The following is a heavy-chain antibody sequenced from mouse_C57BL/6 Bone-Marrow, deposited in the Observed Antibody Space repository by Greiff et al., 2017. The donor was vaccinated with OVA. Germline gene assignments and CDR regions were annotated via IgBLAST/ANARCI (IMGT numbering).Heavy chain of an antibody. CDR3: ARGTYYGSSYVGFAY. Sequence: QVQLQQSGAELVRPGTSVKVSCKASGYAFTNYLIEWVKQRPGQGLEWIGVINPGSGGTNYNEKFKGKATLTADKSSSTAYMQLSSLTSEDSAVYVCARGTYYGSSYVGFAYWGQGTLVTVSA. D-gene: IGHD1-1*01. CDR1: GYAFTNYL. CDR2: INPGSGGT. J-gene: IGHJ3*01. V-gene: IGHV1-54*01.